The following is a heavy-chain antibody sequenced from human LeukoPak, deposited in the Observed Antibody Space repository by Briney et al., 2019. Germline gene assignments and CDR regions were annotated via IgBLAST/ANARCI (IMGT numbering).Heavy chain of an antibody. D-gene: IGHD6-13*01. CDR1: GGSISSYY. CDR3: ERDLRAAAGTNWFDP. Sequence: SETLSLTCTVSGGSISSYYWSWIRQPPGKGLEWIGYIYYSGSTNYNPSLKSRVTISVDTSKNQFSLKLSSVTAADTAVYYCERDLRAAAGTNWFDPWGQGTLVTVSS. CDR2: IYYSGST. J-gene: IGHJ5*02. V-gene: IGHV4-59*01.